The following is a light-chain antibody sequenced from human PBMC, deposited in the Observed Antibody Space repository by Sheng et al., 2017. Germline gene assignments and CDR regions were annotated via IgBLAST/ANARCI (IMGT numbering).Light chain of an antibody. CDR2: DAS. V-gene: IGKV1-33*01. J-gene: IGKJ4*01. Sequence: DIQMTQSPSSLSASVGDRVTITCQASQDISNYLNWYQRKPGKAPKLLIYDASNLETGVPSRFSGSGSGTDFTFTISSLQPEDIATYYCQQYDNLPFGGGDQGGDQT. CDR1: QDISNY. CDR3: QQYDNLP.